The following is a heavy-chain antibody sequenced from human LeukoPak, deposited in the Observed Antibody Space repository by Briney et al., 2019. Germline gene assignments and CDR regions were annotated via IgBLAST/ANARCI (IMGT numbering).Heavy chain of an antibody. CDR1: GGSISSGGYY. J-gene: IGHJ5*02. CDR3: ARRKYSSSIFDP. D-gene: IGHD6-13*01. Sequence: PSETLSLTCTVSGGSISSGGYYWSWIRQHPGKGLEWIGYIYYSGSTYYNPSLKSRVTISVDTSKNQFSLKLSSVTAADTAVYYCARRKYSSSIFDPWGQGTLVTVSS. V-gene: IGHV4-31*03. CDR2: IYYSGST.